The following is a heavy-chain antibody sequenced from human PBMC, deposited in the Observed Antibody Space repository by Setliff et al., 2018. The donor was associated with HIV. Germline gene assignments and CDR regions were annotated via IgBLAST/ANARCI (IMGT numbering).Heavy chain of an antibody. Sequence: ASVKVSCKSSGYTFTAHHIHGVRQAPGQGPEWMGWIIPKSGETRYAEKFRGRVTMTRETSLSTAYMELSWLTSDDTAVYYCARVVDRDYDFWSAYEYWGQGTMVTVSS. V-gene: IGHV1-2*02. CDR2: IIPKSGET. CDR1: GYTFTAHH. D-gene: IGHD3-3*01. CDR3: ARVVDRDYDFWSAYEY. J-gene: IGHJ4*02.